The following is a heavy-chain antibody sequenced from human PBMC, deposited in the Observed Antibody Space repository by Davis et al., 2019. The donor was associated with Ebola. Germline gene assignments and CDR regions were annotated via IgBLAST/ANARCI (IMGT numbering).Heavy chain of an antibody. CDR1: GFTFSSYA. CDR2: IRFDGSSK. CDR3: AKIAALGDFDY. Sequence: GESLKISCAASGFTFSSYAMSWVRQAPGKGLEWVAFIRFDGSSKYYSDSVKGRFTISRDNSRNTLFLQMTSLRADDTAVYYCAKIAALGDFDYWGQGTLVTVSS. D-gene: IGHD3-16*01. V-gene: IGHV3-30*02. J-gene: IGHJ4*02.